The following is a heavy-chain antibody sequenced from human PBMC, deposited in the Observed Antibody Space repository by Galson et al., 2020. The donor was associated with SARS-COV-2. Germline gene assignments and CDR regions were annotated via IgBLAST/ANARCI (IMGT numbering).Heavy chain of an antibody. Sequence: RGSLRLSCEVSGFTFNHSWMSWFRQAPGKVLEWVANLKGDGSETNYADFVKGRFSIARDNAANSLYLQMNSLRVEDSAVYYCSREGWQGGYWGQGTRVTVSS. V-gene: IGHV3-7*01. D-gene: IGHD6-19*01. CDR1: GFTFNHSW. CDR2: LKGDGSET. J-gene: IGHJ4*02. CDR3: SREGWQGGY.